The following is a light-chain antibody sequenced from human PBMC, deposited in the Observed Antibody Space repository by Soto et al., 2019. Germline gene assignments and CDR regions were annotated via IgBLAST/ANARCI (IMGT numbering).Light chain of an antibody. Sequence: QSVLTQPPSASATPGQRVTISCSGRSSDVGSNTVNWYQQFPGAAPKLLIYSNDQRPSGVPDRFSASKSGTSASLAISGLQSEDEADYYCATWDHSLFGHVFGTGTKVTVL. V-gene: IGLV1-44*01. CDR3: ATWDHSLFGHV. CDR1: SSDVGSNT. CDR2: SND. J-gene: IGLJ1*01.